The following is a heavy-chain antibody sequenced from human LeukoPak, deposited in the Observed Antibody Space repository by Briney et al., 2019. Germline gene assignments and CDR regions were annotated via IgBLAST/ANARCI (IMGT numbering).Heavy chain of an antibody. J-gene: IGHJ6*03. CDR2: IIPIFGTA. D-gene: IGHD4-17*01. Sequence: ASVKVSCKASGYTFTSYDINWVRQAPGQGLEWMGGIIPIFGTANYAQKFQGRVTITADESTSTAYMELSSLRSEDTAVYYCARDDYDQNYYYYMDVWGKGTTVTVSS. CDR3: ARDDYDQNYYYYMDV. V-gene: IGHV1-69*01. CDR1: GYTFTSYD.